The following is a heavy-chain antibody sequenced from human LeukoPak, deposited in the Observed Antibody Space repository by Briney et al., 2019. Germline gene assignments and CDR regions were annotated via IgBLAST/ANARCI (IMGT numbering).Heavy chain of an antibody. V-gene: IGHV3-30*04. CDR1: GYTFTSYD. J-gene: IGHJ4*02. D-gene: IGHD3-22*01. CDR3: ARALQYYDSSGYYPTGY. CDR2: ISYDGSNK. Sequence: SCKASGYTFTSYDINWVRQAPGKGLEWVAVISYDGSNKYYADSVKGRFTISRDNSKNTLYLQMNSLRAEDTAVYYCARALQYYDSSGYYPTGYWGQGTLVTVSS.